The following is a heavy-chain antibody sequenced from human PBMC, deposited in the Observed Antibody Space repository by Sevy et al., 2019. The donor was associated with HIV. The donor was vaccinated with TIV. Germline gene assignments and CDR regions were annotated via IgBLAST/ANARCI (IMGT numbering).Heavy chain of an antibody. CDR1: GFTVNDKY. V-gene: IGHV3-66*02. CDR2: IFSSGST. CDR3: VSLFLSYRSGWSYFDY. J-gene: IGHJ4*02. Sequence: GGSLRLSCAISGFTVNDKYIIWVRQTPGTGLEWVSVIFSSGSTYYADSAKGRFTISRDNSKNTVYLQMNSVRAEDTAVYYCVSLFLSYRSGWSYFDYWGQRTLVTVSS. D-gene: IGHD6-19*01.